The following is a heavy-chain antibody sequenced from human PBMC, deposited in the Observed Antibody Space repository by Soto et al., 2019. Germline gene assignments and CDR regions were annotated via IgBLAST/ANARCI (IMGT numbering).Heavy chain of an antibody. CDR3: AGSPPLWGSSNWFDP. CDR2: ISSSGSTI. CDR1: GFTFSSYE. Sequence: PVGSLRLSCAASGFTFSSYEMNWVRQAPGKGLEWVSYISSSGSTIYYADSVKGRFTISRDNAKNSLYLQMNSLRAEDTAVYYCAGSPPLWGSSNWFDPWGQGTLVTVSS. J-gene: IGHJ5*02. V-gene: IGHV3-48*03. D-gene: IGHD6-6*01.